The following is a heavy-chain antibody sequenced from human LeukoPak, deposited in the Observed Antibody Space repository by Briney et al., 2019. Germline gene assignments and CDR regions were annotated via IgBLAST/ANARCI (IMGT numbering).Heavy chain of an antibody. V-gene: IGHV1-2*02. CDR2: INPNSGGT. J-gene: IGHJ1*01. CDR1: GYTFTGYY. D-gene: IGHD3-22*01. CDR3: ARDYYDSSGYYYFQH. Sequence: GASVKVSCKASGYTFTGYYMHWVRQAPGQGLEWMGWINPNSGGTNYAQKFQGRVTMTRDTSTSTVYMELSNLRSEDTAVYYCARDYYDSSGYYYFQHWGQGTLVTVSS.